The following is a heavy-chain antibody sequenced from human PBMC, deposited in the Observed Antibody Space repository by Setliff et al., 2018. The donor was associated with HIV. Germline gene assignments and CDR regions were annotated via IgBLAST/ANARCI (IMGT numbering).Heavy chain of an antibody. V-gene: IGHV4-4*09. J-gene: IGHJ3*02. D-gene: IGHD6-13*01. CDR1: GDSISTYY. Sequence: SETLSLTCSVSGDSISTYYWSWVRQPPGKGLEWIGYISPSGTTDYNPSLKSRVTISVDRSKNHLSLKLSSVTAADTAVYYCGRHFAAVLGNKAFDIWGQGTLVTVSS. CDR3: GRHFAAVLGNKAFDI. CDR2: ISPSGTT.